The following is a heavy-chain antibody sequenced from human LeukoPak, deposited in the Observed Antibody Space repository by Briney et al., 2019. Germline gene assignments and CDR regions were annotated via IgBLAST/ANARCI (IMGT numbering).Heavy chain of an antibody. CDR3: ARYGASPTHFGY. CDR1: GVSISSFY. J-gene: IGHJ4*02. Sequence: SETLSLTCTVSGVSISSFYRSWIRQPPGKGLEWIAYISPSGSTKYNPSLTGRVTISSDTSQSQLSLKLSSVTAADTAMYYCARYGASPTHFGYWGQGTLVTVSS. V-gene: IGHV4-4*09. D-gene: IGHD4-17*01. CDR2: ISPSGST.